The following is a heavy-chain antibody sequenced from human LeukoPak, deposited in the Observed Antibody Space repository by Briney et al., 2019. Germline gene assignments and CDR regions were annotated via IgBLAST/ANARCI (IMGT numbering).Heavy chain of an antibody. J-gene: IGHJ3*02. Sequence: KSGGSLRLSCATSGFTFSDYYMSWIRQAPGKGLEWVSYISSSGSTIYYADSVKGRFTISRDSSKNTLYLQMNSLRAEDTAVYYCARDWADGDYYAFDIWGQGTMVTVSS. CDR2: ISSSGSTI. CDR1: GFTFSDYY. V-gene: IGHV3-11*01. D-gene: IGHD4-17*01. CDR3: ARDWADGDYYAFDI.